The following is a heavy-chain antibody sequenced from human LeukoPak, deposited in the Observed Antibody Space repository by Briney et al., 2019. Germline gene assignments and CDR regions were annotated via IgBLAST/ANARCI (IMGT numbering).Heavy chain of an antibody. V-gene: IGHV3-23*01. CDR1: GFTFSSYA. Sequence: PGGSPRLSCAASGFTFSSYAMNWVRQSPGKGLDWVATISGSADSTYYADSVKGRFTISRDNSKNTLYLQMNSLRADDTALYYCAKTGSGSCSSTSCLYYFDYWGQGTLVTVSS. CDR2: ISGSADST. CDR3: AKTGSGSCSSTSCLYYFDY. J-gene: IGHJ4*02. D-gene: IGHD2-2*01.